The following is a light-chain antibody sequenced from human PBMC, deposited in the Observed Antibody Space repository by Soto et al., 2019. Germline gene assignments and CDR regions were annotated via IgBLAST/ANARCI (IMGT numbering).Light chain of an antibody. CDR1: QSVSSSD. CDR2: GAS. CDR3: QQFGRSAWT. J-gene: IGKJ1*01. V-gene: IGKV3-20*01. Sequence: IVLTQSPGTLSLSPGERATLSCRASQSVSSSDLAWYQQKPGQAPRLLLYGASSRATGIPDRFSGSGSGTDFTLTISRLEPEDFAVYYCQQFGRSAWTFGQGTKVEIK.